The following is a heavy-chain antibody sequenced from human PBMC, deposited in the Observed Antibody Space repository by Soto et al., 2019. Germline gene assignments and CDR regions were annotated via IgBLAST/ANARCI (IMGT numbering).Heavy chain of an antibody. V-gene: IGHV3-23*01. CDR1: GFTFSSYA. Sequence: GGSLRLSCAASGFTFSSYAMSWVRQAPGKGLEWVSAISGSGGSTYYADSVKGRFTISRDNSKNTLYLQMNSLRAEDTAVYYCAKDESGYYDFTNWFDPWGQGTLVTVSS. D-gene: IGHD3-3*01. CDR3: AKDESGYYDFTNWFDP. J-gene: IGHJ5*02. CDR2: ISGSGGST.